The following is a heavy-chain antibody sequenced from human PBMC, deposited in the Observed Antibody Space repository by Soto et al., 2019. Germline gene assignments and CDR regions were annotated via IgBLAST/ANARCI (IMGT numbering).Heavy chain of an antibody. CDR2: IYYSGST. Sequence: KPSETLSLTCTVSGGSISSYYWSWIRQPPGKGLEWIGYIYYSGSTNYNPSLKSRVTISVDTSKNQFSLKLSSVTAAGTAVYYCARVGSYSSSWYVDYWGQGTLVTVSS. CDR1: GGSISSYY. D-gene: IGHD6-13*01. V-gene: IGHV4-59*01. J-gene: IGHJ4*02. CDR3: ARVGSYSSSWYVDY.